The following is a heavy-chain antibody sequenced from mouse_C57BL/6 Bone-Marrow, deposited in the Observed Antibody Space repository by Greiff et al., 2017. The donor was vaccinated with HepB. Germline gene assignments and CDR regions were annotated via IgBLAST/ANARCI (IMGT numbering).Heavy chain of an antibody. CDR2: IRSKSNNYAT. CDR3: VRPNPFITWYFDV. V-gene: IGHV10-1*01. Sequence: EVQLVESGGGLVQPKGSLKLSCAASGFSFNTYAMNWVRQAPGKGLEWVARIRSKSNNYATYYADSVKDRFTISRDDSESMLYLQMNNLKTEDTAMYYCVRPNPFITWYFDVWGTGTTVTVSS. J-gene: IGHJ1*03. D-gene: IGHD1-1*01. CDR1: GFSFNTYA.